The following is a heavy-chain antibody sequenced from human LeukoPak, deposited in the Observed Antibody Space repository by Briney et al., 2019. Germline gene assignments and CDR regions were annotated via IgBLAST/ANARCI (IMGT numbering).Heavy chain of an antibody. Sequence: PSETLSLTCAVYGGSLSGYYWSWIRQPPGKALEWIGEINHSGSTNYNPSLKSRVTISVDTSKNQCSLKLSSVTAAGTAVYYCARAYARSLDGIDYWGQGTLVTVSS. CDR2: INHSGST. J-gene: IGHJ4*02. CDR3: ARAYARSLDGIDY. V-gene: IGHV4-34*01. CDR1: GGSLSGYY. D-gene: IGHD3/OR15-3a*01.